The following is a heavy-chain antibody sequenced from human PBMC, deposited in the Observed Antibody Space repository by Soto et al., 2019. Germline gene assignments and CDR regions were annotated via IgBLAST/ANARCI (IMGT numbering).Heavy chain of an antibody. CDR2: IKGDGSST. D-gene: IGHD3-10*01. J-gene: IGHJ4*02. CDR3: DRGEFLNYYLDY. CDR1: GFTFSTYW. V-gene: IGHV3-74*01. Sequence: EVQLVESGGDSVQPGGSLRLSCAASGFTFSTYWMHWVRQAPGEGLVWVSRIKGDGSSTSSADSMEGRFTISRDNAKNTVYLHMNSLRADDTAVYYCDRGEFLNYYLDYWGQGTLVTVSS.